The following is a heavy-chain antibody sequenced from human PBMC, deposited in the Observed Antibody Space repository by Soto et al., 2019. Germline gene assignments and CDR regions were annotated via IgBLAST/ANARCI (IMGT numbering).Heavy chain of an antibody. CDR2: IYYSGRT. CDR1: GESISSSSYY. J-gene: IGHJ5*02. V-gene: IGHV4-39*07. CDR3: ARGTPSPLIVRSSRGPWFDP. Sequence: PSETLSLTCIVSGESISSSSYYWGWLRQPPGKGLEWIGSIYYSGRTYYNPSLKSRVTISVDTSKMQVSLKLSSVTAADTAVYFCARGTPSPLIVRSSRGPWFDPWGQGTLVTVSS. D-gene: IGHD2-15*01.